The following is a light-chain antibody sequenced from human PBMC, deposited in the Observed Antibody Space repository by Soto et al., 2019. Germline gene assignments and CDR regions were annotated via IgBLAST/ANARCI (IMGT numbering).Light chain of an antibody. CDR3: QQFGNSPT. CDR1: QSLTNNF. V-gene: IGKV3D-20*01. CDR2: DAS. Sequence: EIVLMQSPATLSLSPGERVTLSCGASQSLTNNFLAWYQQRPGLAPRLLIFDASTRASGVPDRFSGSGSGTDFTLTISRLEPEDFAVYYCQQFGNSPTFGGGTKVDIK. J-gene: IGKJ4*01.